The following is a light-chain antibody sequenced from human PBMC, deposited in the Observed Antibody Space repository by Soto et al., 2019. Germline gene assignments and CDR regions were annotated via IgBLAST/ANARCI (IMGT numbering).Light chain of an antibody. V-gene: IGLV2-14*01. CDR1: SSDVGDYNF. CDR3: SSYRSSSTLGV. Sequence: QSVLTQPASVSGSPGQSITISCTGTSSDVGDYNFVSWYQQLPGKAPKLLISEVNNRPSGVSVRFSGSKSGNTAALTISGLQAEDEGDYYCSSYRSSSTLGVFGGGTKVTVL. CDR2: EVN. J-gene: IGLJ3*02.